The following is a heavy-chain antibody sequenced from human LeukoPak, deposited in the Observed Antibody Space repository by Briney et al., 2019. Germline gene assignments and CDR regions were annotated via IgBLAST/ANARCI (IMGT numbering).Heavy chain of an antibody. CDR2: IRYDGSNK. Sequence: PGGSLRLSCAASGFTFSSYSMNWVRQAPGKGLEWVAFIRYDGSNKYYADSVKGRFTVSRDNSKNTLSLQMNSLRAEDTAVYYCAKDPDDYYRSGSHPSFDPWGQGTLVTVSS. CDR1: GFTFSSYS. CDR3: AKDPDDYYRSGSHPSFDP. D-gene: IGHD3-10*01. V-gene: IGHV3-30*02. J-gene: IGHJ5*02.